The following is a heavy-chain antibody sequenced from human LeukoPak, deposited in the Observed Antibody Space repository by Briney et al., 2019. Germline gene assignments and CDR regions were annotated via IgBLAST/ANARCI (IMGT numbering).Heavy chain of an antibody. D-gene: IGHD3-9*01. Sequence: EASVKVSCKASGYTFTGYYMHWVRQAPGQGLEWMGWINPNSGGTNYAQKFQDRVTMTRDTSISTDYMELSRLRFDDTAVYYCARSPDILTGENFDYWGQGTLVTVSS. CDR1: GYTFTGYY. CDR2: INPNSGGT. J-gene: IGHJ4*02. CDR3: ARSPDILTGENFDY. V-gene: IGHV1-2*02.